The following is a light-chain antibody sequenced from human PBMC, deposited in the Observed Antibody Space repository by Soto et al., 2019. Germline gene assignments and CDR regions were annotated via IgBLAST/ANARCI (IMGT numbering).Light chain of an antibody. Sequence: AIRMTQSPSSLSASTGDRVAIACRASHDIGSYLAWYQQKPGQAPDLLIYGASTLQSGVPSRFIGGGSGTNFTLTISCLQSEDFATYYCQHYNNYPWTFGQGTEVEVK. CDR3: QHYNNYPWT. V-gene: IGKV1-8*01. CDR1: HDIGSY. CDR2: GAS. J-gene: IGKJ1*01.